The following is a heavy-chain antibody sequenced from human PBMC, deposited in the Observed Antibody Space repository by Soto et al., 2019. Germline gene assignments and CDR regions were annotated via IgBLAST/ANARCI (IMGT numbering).Heavy chain of an antibody. CDR2: ISYSWST. CDR1: GASVSSGNYY. D-gene: IGHD1-26*01. CDR3: ARGSGSYYAY. V-gene: IGHV4-61*01. Sequence: QVQLQESGPGLVKPSETLSLTCTVSGASVSSGNYYWSWIRQPPGKALECIGYISYSWSTNYNPSLKSRVTISIDTSKTQFSLKLSSVTAADTAVYYCARGSGSYYAYWGQGTLVTVSS. J-gene: IGHJ4*02.